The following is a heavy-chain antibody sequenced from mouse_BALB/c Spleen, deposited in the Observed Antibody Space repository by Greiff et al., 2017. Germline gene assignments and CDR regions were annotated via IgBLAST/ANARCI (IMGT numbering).Heavy chain of an antibody. D-gene: IGHD4-1*01. J-gene: IGHJ2*01. CDR1: GFSLTSYG. CDR2: IWAGGST. V-gene: IGHV2-9*02. Sequence: VQRVESGPGLVAPSQSLSITCTVSGFSLTSYGVHWVRQPPGKGLEWLGVIWAGGSTNYNSALMSRLSISKDNSKSQVFLKMNSLQTDDTAMYYCARDNGDWDDFDYWGQGTTLTVSS. CDR3: ARDNGDWDDFDY.